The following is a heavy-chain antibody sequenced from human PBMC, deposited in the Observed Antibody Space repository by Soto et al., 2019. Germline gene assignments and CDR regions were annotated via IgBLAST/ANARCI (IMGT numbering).Heavy chain of an antibody. CDR1: GFTFSCYT. Sequence: GVPLRHSCPASGFTFSCYTMQWVRQAPGKGLEWVTVISLDGNTKYYADSVKGRFTISRDNSKNTLYLQLNSLRSEDTAVYYCAKDAVGVVRTTYYFDAWGQGTLVTVSS. CDR2: ISLDGNTK. CDR3: AKDAVGVVRTTYYFDA. D-gene: IGHD3-3*01. V-gene: IGHV3-30*18. J-gene: IGHJ4*02.